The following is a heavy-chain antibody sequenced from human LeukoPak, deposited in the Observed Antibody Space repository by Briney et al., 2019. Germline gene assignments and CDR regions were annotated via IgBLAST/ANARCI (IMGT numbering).Heavy chain of an antibody. CDR2: ISYDGSNK. D-gene: IGHD3-22*01. Sequence: PGGSLRLSCAASGFTLSSYWIHWVRQVPGKGLEWVAVISYDGSNKYYADSVKGRFTISRDNSKNTLYLQMNSLRAEDTAVYYCAREYYYDSSGHFDYWDQGTLVTVSS. CDR3: AREYYYDSSGHFDY. CDR1: GFTLSSYW. J-gene: IGHJ4*02. V-gene: IGHV3-30*03.